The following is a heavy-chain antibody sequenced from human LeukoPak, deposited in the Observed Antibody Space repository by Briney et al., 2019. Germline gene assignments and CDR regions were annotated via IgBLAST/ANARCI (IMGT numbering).Heavy chain of an antibody. D-gene: IGHD3-10*01. CDR1: GFTFSSSD. CDR2: ISYGGSNR. CDR3: AKDLGFGELLGWFDP. Sequence: GGSLRLSCAASGFTFSSSDLHWVRQAPGKGLEWVAVISYGGSNRYYADSVKGRSTISRDNSKNTLYLQMDSLRAEDTAVYYCAKDLGFGELLGWFDPWGQGTLVTVSS. V-gene: IGHV3-30*18. J-gene: IGHJ5*02.